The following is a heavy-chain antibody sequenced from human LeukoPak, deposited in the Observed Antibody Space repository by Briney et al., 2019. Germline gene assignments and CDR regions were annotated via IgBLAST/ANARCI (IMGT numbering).Heavy chain of an antibody. CDR1: GGSISSGGYY. D-gene: IGHD3-16*01. V-gene: IGHV4-31*03. J-gene: IGHJ6*03. CDR3: ARGGLDYYFYMDV. CDR2: IYYSGST. Sequence: SQTLSLTCTVSGGSISSGGYYWSWIRQHPGKGLEWIGYIYYSGSTYYNPSLKSRLSISLDTSKNQISLSLNSVTAADAAVYYCARGGLDYYFYMDVWGKGTTVAVSS.